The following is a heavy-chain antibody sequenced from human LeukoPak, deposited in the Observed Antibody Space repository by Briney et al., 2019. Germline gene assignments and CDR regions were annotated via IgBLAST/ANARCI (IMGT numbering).Heavy chain of an antibody. D-gene: IGHD5/OR15-5a*01. J-gene: IGHJ5*02. CDR3: AAVDIVSTIRS. V-gene: IGHV3-15*01. Sequence: GGSLRLSCVVSGFTFSNAWMTWVRQAPGKGLEWVGRIQTKTEGGATDYIAPVKGRFIISRDDSKNTLYLQMNSLQTEDTAVYYCAAVDIVSTIRSWGQGTLVTVPS. CDR2: IQTKTEGGAT. CDR1: GFTFSNAW.